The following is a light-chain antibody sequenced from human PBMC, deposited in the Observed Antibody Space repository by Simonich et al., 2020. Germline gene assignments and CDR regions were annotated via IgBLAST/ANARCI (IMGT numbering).Light chain of an antibody. Sequence: EIVLTQSPATLSLSPGERATLSCRASLSVSSYLAWYQQKPGQAPKLLISDAYNRATGIPARFSGSGSGTDFTLTISSLEPEEFAVYYCQQRSNWPPITFGQGTKLEIK. CDR1: LSVSSY. CDR2: DAY. CDR3: QQRSNWPPIT. V-gene: IGKV3-11*01. J-gene: IGKJ2*01.